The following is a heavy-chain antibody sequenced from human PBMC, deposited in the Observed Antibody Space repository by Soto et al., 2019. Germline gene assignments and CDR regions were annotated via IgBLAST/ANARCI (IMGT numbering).Heavy chain of an antibody. Sequence: TSETLSLTCPFSGGSFSMTTYYWGWIRQPPGKGLEWIGSVYYTGITYYNPSLKSRLTISIDTSMQQFSLKLSSVTAADTAVYYCVSQVPGIANYFDYWGQGALVTVSS. J-gene: IGHJ4*02. CDR3: VSQVPGIANYFDY. CDR2: VYYTGIT. CDR1: GGSFSMTTYY. V-gene: IGHV4-39*01. D-gene: IGHD2-21*01.